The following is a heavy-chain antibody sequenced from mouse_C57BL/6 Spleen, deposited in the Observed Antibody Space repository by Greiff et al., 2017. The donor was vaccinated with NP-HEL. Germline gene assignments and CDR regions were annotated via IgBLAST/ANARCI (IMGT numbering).Heavy chain of an antibody. CDR3: ARGGLYYGSTPWYFDV. J-gene: IGHJ1*03. CDR2: ISYSGST. CDR1: GYSITSGYD. V-gene: IGHV3-1*01. Sequence: DVKLQESGPGMVKPSQSLSLTCTVTGYSITSGYDWHWIRHFPGNKLEWMGYISYSGSTNYNPSLKSRISITHDTSKNHFFLKLNSVTTEDTATYYCARGGLYYGSTPWYFDVWGTGTTVTVSS. D-gene: IGHD1-1*01.